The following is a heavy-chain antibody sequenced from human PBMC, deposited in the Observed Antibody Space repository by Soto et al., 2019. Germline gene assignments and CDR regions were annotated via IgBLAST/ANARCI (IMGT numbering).Heavy chain of an antibody. Sequence: GESLKISCTGSGYAFTSYWIAWVRQMPGKGLEWMGIIYPGDADTRYSPSFQGQVTISADKSITTAYLQGSSLKASDTAMYYCARGYCTTTICDPWFDPWGQGTLVTVS. J-gene: IGHJ5*02. CDR2: IYPGDADT. CDR3: ARGYCTTTICDPWFDP. V-gene: IGHV5-51*01. D-gene: IGHD2-2*01. CDR1: GYAFTSYW.